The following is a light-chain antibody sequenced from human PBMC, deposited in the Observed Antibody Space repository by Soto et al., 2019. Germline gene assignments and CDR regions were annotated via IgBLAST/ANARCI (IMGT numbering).Light chain of an antibody. CDR1: SSDVGGYNY. CDR3: CSYAGSYTYV. J-gene: IGLJ1*01. Sequence: SALTQPRSVSGSPGQSVTISCTGTSSDVGGYNYVSWYQQHPGKAPKLMIYDVSKRPSGVPDRFSGSKSGNTASLTISGLQAEDEADYYCCSYAGSYTYVLGTGTKVTV. V-gene: IGLV2-11*01. CDR2: DVS.